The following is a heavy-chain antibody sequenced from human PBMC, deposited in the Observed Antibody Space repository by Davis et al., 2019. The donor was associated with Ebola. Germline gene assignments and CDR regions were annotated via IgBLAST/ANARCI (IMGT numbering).Heavy chain of an antibody. CDR2: ITGSGGRT. Sequence: GESLKISCAASGFSFSTYAMHWVRQAPGKGLEWVSVITGSGGRTEHADSVKGRFTISRDNSKNTLYLQMNSLRAEDTAVYYCAKGGGGTDMLFDHWGQGTLVTVSS. CDR3: AKGGGGTDMLFDH. V-gene: IGHV3-23*01. CDR1: GFSFSTYA. J-gene: IGHJ4*02. D-gene: IGHD3-16*01.